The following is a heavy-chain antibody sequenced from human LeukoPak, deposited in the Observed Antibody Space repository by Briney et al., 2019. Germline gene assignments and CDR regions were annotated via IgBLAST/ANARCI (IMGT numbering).Heavy chain of an antibody. CDR1: EFTFGSYV. D-gene: IGHD5-12*01. V-gene: IGHV3-30-3*01. CDR2: ISYDGSNK. Sequence: PGGSLRLSCAASEFTFGSYVMHWVRQAPGKGLEWVALISYDGSNKDFADSAKGRFTISRDNSKNTVYLQMNSLRPEDTAVYYCARELAGGYDSADYWGQGTLVTVSS. CDR3: ARELAGGYDSADY. J-gene: IGHJ4*02.